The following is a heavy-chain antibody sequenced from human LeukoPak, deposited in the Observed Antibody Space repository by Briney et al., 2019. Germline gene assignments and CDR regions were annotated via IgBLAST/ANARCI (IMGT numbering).Heavy chain of an antibody. CDR1: GFTFSSYA. CDR2: ISGSGGSA. J-gene: IGHJ4*02. CDR3: ATPLRATITSRFDY. Sequence: GGSLRLSCAASGFTFSSYAMSWVRRSPGKGLEWVSAISGSGGSAYYADSVKGRFTISRDNSKNTLYLQMNSLRAEDTAVYYCATPLRATITSRFDYWGQGTLVTVSS. V-gene: IGHV3-23*01. D-gene: IGHD5-24*01.